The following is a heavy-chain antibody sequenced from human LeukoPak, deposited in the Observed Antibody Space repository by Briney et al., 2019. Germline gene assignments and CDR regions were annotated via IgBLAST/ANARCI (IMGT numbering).Heavy chain of an antibody. CDR2: IYSGGNT. J-gene: IGHJ4*01. CDR3: VGRRYGGNYFDY. V-gene: IGHV3-66*01. Sequence: PGGSLRLPCAASEFTVSNNYMSWVRQAPGKGLEWVSIIYSGGNTYYADSVKGRFTISRDNSNNTLYLQMNSLRAEDTAVYYCVGRRYGGNYFDYWGHGTLVTVSS. CDR1: EFTVSNNY. D-gene: IGHD4-23*01.